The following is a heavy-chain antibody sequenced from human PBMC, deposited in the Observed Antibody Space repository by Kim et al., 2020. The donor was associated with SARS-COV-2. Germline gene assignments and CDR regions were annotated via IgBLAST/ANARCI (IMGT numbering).Heavy chain of an antibody. CDR2: IYHSGST. Sequence: SETLSLTCAVSGGSISSSNWWSWVRQPPGKGLEWIGEIYHSGSTNYNPSLKSRVTISVDKSKNQFSLKLSSVTAADTAVYYCARRSMRVGAMDLVDYWGQGTLVTVSS. V-gene: IGHV4-4*02. CDR1: GGSISSSNW. J-gene: IGHJ4*02. D-gene: IGHD1-26*01. CDR3: ARRSMRVGAMDLVDY.